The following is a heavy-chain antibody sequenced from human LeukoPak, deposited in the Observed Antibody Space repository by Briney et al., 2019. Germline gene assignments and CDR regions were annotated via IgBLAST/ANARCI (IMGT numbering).Heavy chain of an antibody. CDR1: GGSISSYY. V-gene: IGHV4-4*09. CDR2: IYTSGST. CDR3: ARHDYDFWSGYLSPDNWFDP. Sequence: SETLSLTCTVSGGSISSYYWSWIRQPPGKGLEWIAYIYTSGSTNYNPSLKSRVTISVDTSKNQFSLKLSSVTAADTAVYYCARHDYDFWSGYLSPDNWFDPWGQGTLVTVSS. D-gene: IGHD3-3*01. J-gene: IGHJ5*02.